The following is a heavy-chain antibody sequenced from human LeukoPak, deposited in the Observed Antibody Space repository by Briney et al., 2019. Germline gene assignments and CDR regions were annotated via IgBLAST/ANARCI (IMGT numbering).Heavy chain of an antibody. CDR1: GFTYSSYW. D-gene: IGHD4-11*01. CDR2: INSDGSST. Sequence: GGSLRLSCAASGFTYSSYWKHWVRQAPGKGLVWVSRINSDGSSTTYADSVKGRFTISRDNAKKSLCLQMNSLRADDTAVYFCSRDGNYVFDSWGQGTLVTVSS. J-gene: IGHJ4*02. CDR3: SRDGNYVFDS. V-gene: IGHV3-74*01.